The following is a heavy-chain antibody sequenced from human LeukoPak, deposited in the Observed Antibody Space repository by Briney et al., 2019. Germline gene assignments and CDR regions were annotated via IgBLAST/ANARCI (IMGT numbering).Heavy chain of an antibody. CDR3: ARGYCSSTICFQYFHH. J-gene: IGHJ1*01. CDR2: IYYSGST. D-gene: IGHD2-2*01. V-gene: IGHV4-59*01. CDR1: SDSISSSY. Sequence: SETLSLTRTVSSDSISSSYWSWIRQPPGKGLEWIGYIYYSGSTNYNPSLKSRVAISVDTSKNQFSLKLNSVTAADTAVYHCARGYCSSTICFQYFHHWGQGTLVTVSS.